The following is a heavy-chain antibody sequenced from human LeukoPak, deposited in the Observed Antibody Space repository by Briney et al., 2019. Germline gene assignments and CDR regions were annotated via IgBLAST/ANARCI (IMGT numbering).Heavy chain of an antibody. D-gene: IGHD3-22*01. V-gene: IGHV4-31*03. Sequence: SETLSLTCTVSGGSISSGGYYWSCIRQHPGKGLEWMGCIYYSGSTYYNPSLKSRVTISVDTSKNQFSLKLSSVTAADTAVYYCARDRYYDSSGSDDAFDIWGQGTMVTVSS. CDR3: ARDRYYDSSGSDDAFDI. CDR2: IYYSGST. J-gene: IGHJ3*02. CDR1: GGSISSGGYY.